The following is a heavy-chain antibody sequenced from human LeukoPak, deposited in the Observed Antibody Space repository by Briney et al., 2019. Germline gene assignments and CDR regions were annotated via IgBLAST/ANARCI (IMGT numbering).Heavy chain of an antibody. CDR1: GFTLSTYD. V-gene: IGHV3-13*01. CDR3: ARGTGTYFDY. J-gene: IGHJ4*02. D-gene: IGHD3/OR15-3a*01. Sequence: TGGSLRLSCAAAGFTLSTYDMHWVRQVTGKGLEWVSVIGTAGDTYYAGSVQGRSTISRENAKNSLYLQMNSLRAGDTAVYYCARGTGTYFDYWGQGTLVIVSS. CDR2: IGTAGDT.